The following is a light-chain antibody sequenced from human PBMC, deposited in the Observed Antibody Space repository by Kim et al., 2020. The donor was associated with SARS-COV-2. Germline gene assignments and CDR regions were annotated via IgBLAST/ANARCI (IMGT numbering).Light chain of an antibody. Sequence: EIVLTQSPGTLSLSPGERATLSCRASQSVSSSYLAWYQQKPGQAPRLLIYGASSRATGIPDRFSGSGSGTDFTLTISRLEPEDFAVYYCQQYGSSFPDLTFGGGTKVDIK. CDR2: GAS. CDR3: QQYGSSFPDLT. V-gene: IGKV3-20*01. CDR1: QSVSSSY. J-gene: IGKJ4*01.